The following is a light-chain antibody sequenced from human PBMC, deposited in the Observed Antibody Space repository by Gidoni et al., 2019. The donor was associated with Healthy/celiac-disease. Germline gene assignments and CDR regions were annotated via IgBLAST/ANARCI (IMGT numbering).Light chain of an antibody. Sequence: DIQMTQSPSSLSASVADRVTITCQASQDISHYLNWYQQKPGKAPKLLIYDASNLETGVPSRFSGSGSGTYFTFTISSLQPEDIATYYCQQFDNLPLTFGQXTRLEIK. V-gene: IGKV1-33*01. CDR2: DAS. CDR1: QDISHY. CDR3: QQFDNLPLT. J-gene: IGKJ5*01.